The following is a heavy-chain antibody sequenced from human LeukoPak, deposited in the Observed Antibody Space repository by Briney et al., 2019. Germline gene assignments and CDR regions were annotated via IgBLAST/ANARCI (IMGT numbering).Heavy chain of an antibody. V-gene: IGHV3-30-3*01. J-gene: IGHJ4*02. CDR3: ARADIAAAGTGGYFDY. CDR2: ISYDGSNK. D-gene: IGHD6-13*01. CDR1: GFTFSSYA. Sequence: GGSLRLSCAASGFTFSSYAMHWVRQAPGKGLEWVAVISYDGSNKYYADSVKGRFTISRDNSKNTLYLQMNSLRAEDTAVYYCARADIAAAGTGGYFDYWGQGTLVTVSS.